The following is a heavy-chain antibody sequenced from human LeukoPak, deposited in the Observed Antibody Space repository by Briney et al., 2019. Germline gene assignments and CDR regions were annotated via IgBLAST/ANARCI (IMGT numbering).Heavy chain of an antibody. CDR2: IGTAGDT. Sequence: GGSLRLSCAASGFTFSSYDMHWVRQATGKGLEWVSAIGTAGDTYYPGSVKGRFTISGENAKNSLYLQMNSLRAEDTAVYYCARGVTYYDFWSGYYTGGFDYWGQGTLVTVSS. CDR3: ARGVTYYDFWSGYYTGGFDY. J-gene: IGHJ4*02. V-gene: IGHV3-13*01. CDR1: GFTFSSYD. D-gene: IGHD3-3*01.